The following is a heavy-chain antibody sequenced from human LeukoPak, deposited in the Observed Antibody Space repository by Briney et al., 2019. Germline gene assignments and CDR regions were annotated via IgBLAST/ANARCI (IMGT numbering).Heavy chain of an antibody. CDR3: AKDILGWSFDT. V-gene: IGHV3-23*01. CDR1: GFTFSSYG. CDR2: ISGSGGST. Sequence: GGSLRLSCAASGFTFSSYGMSWVRQAPGKGLEWVSAISGSGGSTYYADSVKGRFTVSRDHSKNTVYLQMNSLRDEDTALYYCAKDILGWSFDTWGQGTLVTVSS. J-gene: IGHJ4*02. D-gene: IGHD4-23*01.